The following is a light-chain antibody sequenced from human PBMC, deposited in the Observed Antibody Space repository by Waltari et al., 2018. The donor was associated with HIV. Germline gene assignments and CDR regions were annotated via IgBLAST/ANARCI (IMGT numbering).Light chain of an antibody. CDR3: QQYGTSPRT. CDR2: GAS. J-gene: IGKJ1*01. CDR1: QSVSSRS. Sequence: EIVLTQSPGTLSLSPVERATLSCRASQSVSSRSLAWYQQRPGQAPRLLISGASSRATGIPDRFSGSGSGTDFTLTISRLEPEDFAVYYCQQYGTSPRTFGQGTKVEIK. V-gene: IGKV3-20*01.